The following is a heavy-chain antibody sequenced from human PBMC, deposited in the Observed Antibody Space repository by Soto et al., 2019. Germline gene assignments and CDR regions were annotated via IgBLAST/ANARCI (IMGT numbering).Heavy chain of an antibody. V-gene: IGHV4-34*01. CDR2: INHSGST. CDR3: ARGRPRYCSSTSCYRDYYYYYGMDV. D-gene: IGHD2-2*02. J-gene: IGHJ6*02. CDR1: GGSFSGYY. Sequence: SETLSLTCAVYGGSFSGYYWSWIRQPPGKGLEWIGEINHSGSTNYNPSLKSRVTISVDTSKNQFSLKLSSVTAADTAVYYCARGRPRYCSSTSCYRDYYYYYGMDVWGQGTTATVSS.